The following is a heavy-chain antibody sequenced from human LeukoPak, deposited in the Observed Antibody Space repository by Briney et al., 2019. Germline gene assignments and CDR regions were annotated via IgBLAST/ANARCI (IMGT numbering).Heavy chain of an antibody. CDR1: GFTFSSYA. D-gene: IGHD4-23*01. V-gene: IGHV3-30*04. CDR2: ISYDGSNK. Sequence: GGSLRLSCAASGFTFSSYAMHWVRQAPGKGLEWVAVISYDGSNKYYAGSVKGRFTISRDNSKNTLYLQMNSLRAEDTAVYYCARGLGYGGPLDYWGQGTLVTVSS. CDR3: ARGLGYGGPLDY. J-gene: IGHJ4*02.